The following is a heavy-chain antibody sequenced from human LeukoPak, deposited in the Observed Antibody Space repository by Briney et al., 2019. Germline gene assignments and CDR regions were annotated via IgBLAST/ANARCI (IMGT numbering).Heavy chain of an antibody. CDR3: ARAKRNGFDI. V-gene: IGHV3-7*04. Sequence: GGSLRLSCAASGFTFDDYGMSWVRQAPGKGLEWVANLNQYESEKNYVDSVRGRFTISRDNAKNSLYLQMNSLRAEDTAVYYCARAKRNGFDIWGQGTMVTVSS. CDR2: LNQYESEK. J-gene: IGHJ3*02. CDR1: GFTFDDYG.